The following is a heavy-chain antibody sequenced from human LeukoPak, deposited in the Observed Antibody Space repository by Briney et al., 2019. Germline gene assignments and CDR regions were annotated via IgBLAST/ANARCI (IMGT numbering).Heavy chain of an antibody. V-gene: IGHV4-39*07. D-gene: IGHD2-15*01. CDR2: IYYSGST. J-gene: IGHJ4*02. Sequence: WVRQSPGKGLEWIGSIYYSGSTYYNPSLKSRVTISVDTSKNQFSLKLSSVTAADTAVYYCARDGYSASYWGQGTLVTVSS. CDR3: ARDGYSASY.